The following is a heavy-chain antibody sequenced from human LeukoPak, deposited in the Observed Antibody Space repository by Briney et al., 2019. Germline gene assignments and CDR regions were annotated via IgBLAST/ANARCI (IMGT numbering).Heavy chain of an antibody. D-gene: IGHD4-17*01. V-gene: IGHV3-53*01. CDR2: IYSGGNT. Sequence: GGSLRLSCAAPGLTVISNYMSWVRQAPGKGLEWVSFIYSGGNTHYSDSVKGRFTISRDNSKNTLYLQMNSLRAEDTAVYYCARRAGEYSHPYDYWGQGTLVTVSS. CDR1: GLTVISNY. J-gene: IGHJ4*02. CDR3: ARRAGEYSHPYDY.